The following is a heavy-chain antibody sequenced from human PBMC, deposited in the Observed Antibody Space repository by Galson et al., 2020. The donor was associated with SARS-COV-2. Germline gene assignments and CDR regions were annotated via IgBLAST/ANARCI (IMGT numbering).Heavy chain of an antibody. Sequence: ETLSLTCAASGFTFDDYGMSWVRQAPGKGLEWVSGINWNGGSTGYADSVKGRFTISRDNAKNSLYLQMNSLRAEDTALYHCARVPYPLSAYCGCYCYQYYFDYWGQGTLVTVSS. D-gene: IGHD2-21*01. J-gene: IGHJ4*02. CDR3: ARVPYPLSAYCGCYCYQYYFDY. CDR2: INWNGGST. CDR1: GFTFDDYG. V-gene: IGHV3-20*01.